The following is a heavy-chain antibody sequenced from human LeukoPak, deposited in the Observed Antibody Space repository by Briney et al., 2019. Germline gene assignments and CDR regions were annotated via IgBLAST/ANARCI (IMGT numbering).Heavy chain of an antibody. CDR2: IKQDGSES. CDR1: GFTFRAYW. J-gene: IGHJ4*02. D-gene: IGHD1-26*01. V-gene: IGHV3-7*01. CDR3: ARVGAWDLQRVFDY. Sequence: GGSLRLSCAASGFTFRAYWMSGVRQSPGEGREGGANIKQDGSESYYVDSVKGRFTIARDNAKRTLYLEMDSLRGEERAVYYGARVGAWDLQRVFDYWGQGALVPVSS.